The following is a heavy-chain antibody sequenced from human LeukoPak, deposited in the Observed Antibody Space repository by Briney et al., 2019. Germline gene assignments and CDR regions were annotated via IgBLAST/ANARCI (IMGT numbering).Heavy chain of an antibody. CDR2: ISAYNGNT. J-gene: IGHJ4*02. CDR3: ARGEDYGSGSYGFDY. D-gene: IGHD3-10*01. Sequence: ASVKVSCKASGYTFTSYGISWVRQAPGQGLEWMGWISAYNGNTNYAQMLQGRVTMTTDTSTSTAYMELRSLRSDDTAVYYCARGEDYGSGSYGFDYWGQGTLVTVSS. CDR1: GYTFTSYG. V-gene: IGHV1-18*04.